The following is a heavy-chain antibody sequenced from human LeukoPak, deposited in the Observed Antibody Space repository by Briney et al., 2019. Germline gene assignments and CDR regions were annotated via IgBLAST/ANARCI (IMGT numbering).Heavy chain of an antibody. Sequence: SETLSLTCAVYGGSFSGYYWNWIRQPPGKGLEWIGYIYYRGPTNYNPSLKSRVTTSIDTSKKQFSLKLSSVTAADTAVYYCAGVFSGRRPFELWGKGTLVTVSS. CDR2: IYYRGPT. CDR1: GGSFSGYY. CDR3: AGVFSGRRPFEL. V-gene: IGHV4-59*01. J-gene: IGHJ4*02. D-gene: IGHD3-10*01.